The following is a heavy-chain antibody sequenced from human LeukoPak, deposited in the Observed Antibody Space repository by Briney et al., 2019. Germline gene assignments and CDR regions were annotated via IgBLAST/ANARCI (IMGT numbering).Heavy chain of an antibody. CDR3: ARGTYYYGSGRGGPFDY. J-gene: IGHJ4*02. D-gene: IGHD3-10*01. V-gene: IGHV1-18*01. CDR2: ISAYNGNT. CDR1: GYTFTSYG. Sequence: ASVNVSFKASGYTFTSYGISWVRQAPGQGLEWMGWISAYNGNTNYAQKLQGRVTMTTDTSTSTAYMELRSLRSDDTAVYYCARGTYYYGSGRGGPFDYWGQGTLVTVSS.